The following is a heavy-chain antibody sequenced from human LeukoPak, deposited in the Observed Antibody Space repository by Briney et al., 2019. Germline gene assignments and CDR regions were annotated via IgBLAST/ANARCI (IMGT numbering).Heavy chain of an antibody. J-gene: IGHJ2*01. D-gene: IGHD2-15*01. Sequence: ASVKVSCKASGGTFSSYAISWVRQAPGQGLEWMGEIIPIFGTANYAQKFQGRVTITADESTSTAYMELSSLRSEDTAVYYCARAGCSGGSCYATNWYFDLWGRGTLVTVSS. CDR1: GGTFSSYA. CDR2: IIPIFGTA. CDR3: ARAGCSGGSCYATNWYFDL. V-gene: IGHV1-69*01.